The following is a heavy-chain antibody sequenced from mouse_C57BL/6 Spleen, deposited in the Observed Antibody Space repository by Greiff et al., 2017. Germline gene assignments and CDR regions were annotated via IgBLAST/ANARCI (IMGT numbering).Heavy chain of an antibody. CDR1: GYTFTSYW. J-gene: IGHJ2*01. CDR2: IYPGSGSN. Sequence: VQLQQPGAELVKPGASVTMSCKASGYTFTSYWINWVKQSPGKGLEWIGDIYPGSGSNNYNEKFKSKATLTVETSSSTAYLQLSSLTAEAAAFYYCANYGSSHSLDYWGQGTTLTVSS. V-gene: IGHV1-55*01. CDR3: ANYGSSHSLDY. D-gene: IGHD1-1*01.